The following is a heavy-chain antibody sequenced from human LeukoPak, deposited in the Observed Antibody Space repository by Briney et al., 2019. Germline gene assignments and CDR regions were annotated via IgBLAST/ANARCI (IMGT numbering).Heavy chain of an antibody. J-gene: IGHJ4*02. CDR3: FFSNFYYYGRG. D-gene: IGHD3-10*01. CDR1: GGSISSSSYY. Sequence: SETLSLTCTVSGGSISSSSYYWGWIRQPPGKGQEWIGSIYYSGSTYYNPSLKGRVTISVDTSKNQFSLKLCSVTAAESAVYYCFFSNFYYYGRGWDQGTLVTVSS. CDR2: IYYSGST. V-gene: IGHV4-39*01.